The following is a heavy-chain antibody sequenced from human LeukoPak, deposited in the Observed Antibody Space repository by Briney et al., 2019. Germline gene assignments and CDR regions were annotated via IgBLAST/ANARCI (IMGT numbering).Heavy chain of an antibody. Sequence: SVKVSCKASGGTFSSYAISWVRQAPGQGLGWMGGIIPIFGTANYAQKFQGRVTITADESTSTAYMELSSLRSEDTAVYYCARSLDVDIVATPHFDYGGQETLVTVSS. CDR3: ARSLDVDIVATPHFDY. D-gene: IGHD5-12*01. J-gene: IGHJ4*02. V-gene: IGHV1-69*13. CDR2: IIPIFGTA. CDR1: GGTFSSYA.